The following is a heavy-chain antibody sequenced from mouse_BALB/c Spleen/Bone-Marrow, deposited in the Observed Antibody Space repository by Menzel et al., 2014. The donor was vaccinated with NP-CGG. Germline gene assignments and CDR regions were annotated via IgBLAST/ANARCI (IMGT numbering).Heavy chain of an antibody. CDR3: ARYYGNYSGYFDV. J-gene: IGHJ1*01. Sequence: EVKLVESGGGLVQPGGSRKLSCAASGFTFSSFGMHWVRQAPEKGLEWVAYISSGSSTIYYADTVKGRFTISRDNPKNTLFLQMTRLRSEDTAMYYCARYYGNYSGYFDVWGAGTTVTVSS. V-gene: IGHV5-17*02. CDR2: ISSGSSTI. D-gene: IGHD2-1*01. CDR1: GFTFSSFG.